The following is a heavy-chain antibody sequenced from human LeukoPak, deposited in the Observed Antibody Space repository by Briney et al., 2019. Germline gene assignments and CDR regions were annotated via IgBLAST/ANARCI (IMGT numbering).Heavy chain of an antibody. CDR1: GGSISSGGYS. J-gene: IGHJ5*02. CDR3: ARANVLLWFGESSNWFDP. CDR2: IYHSGST. Sequence: SETLSLTCAVSGGSISSGGYSWSWIRQPPGKGLEWIGYIYHSGSTYYNPSLKSRVTISVDRSKNQFSLKLSSVTAADTAVYYCARANVLLWFGESSNWFDPWGQGTLVTVSS. V-gene: IGHV4-30-2*01. D-gene: IGHD3-10*01.